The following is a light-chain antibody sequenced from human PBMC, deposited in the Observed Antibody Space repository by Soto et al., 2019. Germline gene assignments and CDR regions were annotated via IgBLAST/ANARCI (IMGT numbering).Light chain of an antibody. Sequence: EIVMTQSPVTVSLSPGERVTLSCRASQSVSSNLAWYQQKPGQAPSLLIYGAFTRATGIPARFSGTGSGTEFTLTISSLQSEDFALYYCQQYDDSPLTFGQGTKVDI. CDR1: QSVSSN. CDR3: QQYDDSPLT. CDR2: GAF. J-gene: IGKJ1*01. V-gene: IGKV3-15*01.